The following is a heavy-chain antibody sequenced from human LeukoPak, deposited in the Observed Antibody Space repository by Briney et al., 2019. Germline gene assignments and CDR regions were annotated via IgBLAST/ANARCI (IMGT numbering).Heavy chain of an antibody. D-gene: IGHD4-11*01. CDR2: IWSDATDT. V-gene: IGHV3-33*06. J-gene: IGHJ4*02. CDR1: GFTFSHFG. CDR3: AKDDQRGFVYSNSLEY. Sequence: GGSLRLSCEASGFTFSHFGMHWVRQAPGKGLEWVSVIWSDATDTNYADSVKGRFTISRDNFKRTVSLEMNSVRAEDTAVYYFAKDDQRGFVYSNSLEYWGEGSLVIVSS.